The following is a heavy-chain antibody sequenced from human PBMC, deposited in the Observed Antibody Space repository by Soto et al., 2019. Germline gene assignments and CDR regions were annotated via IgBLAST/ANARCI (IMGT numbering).Heavy chain of an antibody. Sequence: ASVTVSYKASGYTFTNYVMHWVRQAPGQRLEGMGWINAGSGNTNYSQKFQGRVTITRDTSASTAYMELSSLRSEDTAVYYCARALDMVAGYFDYWGQGTMVTVSS. D-gene: IGHD2-2*03. CDR2: INAGSGNT. CDR3: ARALDMVAGYFDY. V-gene: IGHV1-3*01. J-gene: IGHJ4*02. CDR1: GYTFTNYV.